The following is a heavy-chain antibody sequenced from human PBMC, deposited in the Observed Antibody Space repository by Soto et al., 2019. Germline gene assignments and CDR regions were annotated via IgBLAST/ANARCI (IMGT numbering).Heavy chain of an antibody. D-gene: IGHD6-19*01. Sequence: QVQLVQSGAEEKKPGASVKGSCKASGYTFTTYAMHWVRQAPGQRLEWMGWSNAGNGNTKYSQKFQGRVTITRDTSASTAYMALSSLRSEDTAVYYCARAVAVPADFDYWGQGTLVTVSS. CDR2: SNAGNGNT. J-gene: IGHJ4*02. V-gene: IGHV1-3*05. CDR3: ARAVAVPADFDY. CDR1: GYTFTTYA.